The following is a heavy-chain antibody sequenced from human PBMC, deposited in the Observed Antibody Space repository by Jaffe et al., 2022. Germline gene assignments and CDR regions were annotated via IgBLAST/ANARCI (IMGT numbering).Heavy chain of an antibody. J-gene: IGHJ4*02. CDR1: GYTFTGYY. D-gene: IGHD3-16*02. Sequence: QVQLVQSGAEVKKPGASVKVSCKASGYTFTGYYMHWVRQAPGQGLEWMGWINPNSGGTNYAQKFQGRVTMTRDTSISTAYMELSRLRSDDTAVYYCARPVDSYYDYVWGSYRYGAPGYWGQGTLVTVSS. V-gene: IGHV1-2*02. CDR2: INPNSGGT. CDR3: ARPVDSYYDYVWGSYRYGAPGY.